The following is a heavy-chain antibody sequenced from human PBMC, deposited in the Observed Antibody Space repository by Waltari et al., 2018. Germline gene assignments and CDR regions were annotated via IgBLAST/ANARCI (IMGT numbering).Heavy chain of an antibody. Sequence: QLQLQESGPGLVKPSETLSLTCTVSGGSISSSSYYWGWLRQPPGKGLEWIGSIYYSGSTYYNPSLKSRVTISVDTSKNQFSLKLSSVTAADTAVYYCARALWSGYHIDYWGQGTLVTVSS. V-gene: IGHV4-39*07. CDR3: ARALWSGYHIDY. CDR2: IYYSGST. D-gene: IGHD3-3*01. CDR1: GGSISSSSYY. J-gene: IGHJ4*02.